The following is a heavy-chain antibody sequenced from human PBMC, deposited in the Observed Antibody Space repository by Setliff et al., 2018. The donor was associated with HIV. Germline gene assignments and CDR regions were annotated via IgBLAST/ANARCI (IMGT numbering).Heavy chain of an antibody. J-gene: IGHJ4*02. D-gene: IGHD5-12*01. CDR2: INHSVDT. CDR3: ARLGAEDFSDYDWVDY. CDR1: GGSFSGYY. V-gene: IGHV4-34*01. Sequence: SETLSLTCAVYGGSFSGYYWSWIRQPPGKGLEWIGEINHSVDTNYNPSIKSRVTISVDTSKNQFSLNLNSVTAADTAVYYCARLGAEDFSDYDWVDYWGQGTLVTVSS.